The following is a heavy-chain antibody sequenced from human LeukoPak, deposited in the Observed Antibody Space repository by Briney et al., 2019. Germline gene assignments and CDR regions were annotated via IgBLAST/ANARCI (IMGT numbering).Heavy chain of an antibody. CDR2: IKQDGSEK. Sequence: GGSLRPSCAASGFTFSSYWMSWVRQAPGKGLEWVANIKQDGSEKYYVDSVKGRFTISRDNAKNSLYLQMNSLRAEDTAVYYCAREGRCSSTSCYYDYWGQGTLITVSS. D-gene: IGHD2-2*01. J-gene: IGHJ4*02. CDR3: AREGRCSSTSCYYDY. V-gene: IGHV3-7*03. CDR1: GFTFSSYW.